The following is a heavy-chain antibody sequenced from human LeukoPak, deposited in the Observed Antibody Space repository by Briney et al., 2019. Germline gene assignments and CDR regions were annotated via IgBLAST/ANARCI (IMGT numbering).Heavy chain of an antibody. CDR2: ITYSGST. D-gene: IGHD3-22*01. Sequence: PSETLSLTCTVSGGSITSNSYYWGWIRQPPGKGLEWIGSITYSGSTYYNPSLKRRVTISVDTSKNQFSLKLSSVTAADTAVYYCARGFTYYDNNDYREFWGQGTLVTVSS. V-gene: IGHV4-39*07. J-gene: IGHJ4*02. CDR3: ARGFTYYDNNDYREF. CDR1: GGSITSNSYY.